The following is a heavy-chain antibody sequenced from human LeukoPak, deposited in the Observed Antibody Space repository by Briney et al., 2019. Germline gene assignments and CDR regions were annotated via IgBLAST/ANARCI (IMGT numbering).Heavy chain of an antibody. CDR2: ISSSGSTI. D-gene: IGHD6-13*01. J-gene: IGHJ4*02. CDR1: GFSFSSYG. V-gene: IGHV3-48*04. CDR3: ARDQPTYSSSWYHGY. Sequence: GGSLRLSCAASGFSFSSYGMHWVRQAPGKGLEWVSYISSSGSTIYYADSVKGRFTISRDNAKNSLYLQMNSLRAEDTAVYYCARDQPTYSSSWYHGYWGQGTLVTVSS.